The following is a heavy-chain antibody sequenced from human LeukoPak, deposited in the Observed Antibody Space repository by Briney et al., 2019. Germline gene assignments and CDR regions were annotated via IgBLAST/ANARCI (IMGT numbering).Heavy chain of an antibody. CDR2: IYSDGST. CDR1: GFTVSSYY. CDR3: ARDLGYCSGGSCYVGYFDY. D-gene: IGHD2-15*01. J-gene: IGHJ4*02. V-gene: IGHV3-66*01. Sequence: GGSLRLSCAASGFTVSSYYMGWVRQAPGRGLEWVSVIYSDGSTHYADSVKGSFTISRDNSKNTLYLQMNSLRAEDTAVYYCARDLGYCSGGSCYVGYFDYWGQGTLVTVSS.